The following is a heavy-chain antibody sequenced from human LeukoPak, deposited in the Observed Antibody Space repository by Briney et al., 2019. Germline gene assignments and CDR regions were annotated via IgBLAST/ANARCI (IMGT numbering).Heavy chain of an antibody. CDR3: ARESRLRIQYFDY. CDR1: GFTFSTYG. D-gene: IGHD5-18*01. V-gene: IGHV3-23*01. CDR2: IGGSGYNT. J-gene: IGHJ4*02. Sequence: GGSLRLSCAASGFTFSTYGMNWVRQSPGKGLEWVSSIGGSGYNTYYADSVKGRFTISRDNSKSTLFLQMNSPRAEDRAIYYCARESRLRIQYFDYWGQGTLDAVSS.